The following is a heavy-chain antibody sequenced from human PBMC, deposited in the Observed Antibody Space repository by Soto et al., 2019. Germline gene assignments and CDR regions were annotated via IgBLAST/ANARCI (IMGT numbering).Heavy chain of an antibody. CDR1: GGTFSSYT. J-gene: IGHJ5*02. V-gene: IGHV1-69*08. CDR3: ARDQKGSNIVVVPAAGNWFDP. Sequence: QVQLVQSGAEVKKPGSSVKVSCKASGGTFSSYTISWVRQAPGQGLEWMGRIIPILGIANYAQKFQGRVTITADKYTRTAYMELSSLRSEDTAVYYCARDQKGSNIVVVPAAGNWFDPWGQGTLVTVSS. CDR2: IIPILGIA. D-gene: IGHD2-2*01.